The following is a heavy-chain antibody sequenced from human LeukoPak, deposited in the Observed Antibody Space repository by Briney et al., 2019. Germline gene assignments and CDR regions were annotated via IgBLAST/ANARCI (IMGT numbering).Heavy chain of an antibody. CDR3: AKHYQTTFDY. Sequence: GASVKVSCKASGYTFTSYDINWMRQATGQEPEWMGWINPNSGNTGYAQKFQGRVTITRDTSISTAYMELSSLRSEDTAVYYYAKHYQTTFDYWGQGTLVTVSS. CDR2: INPNSGNT. V-gene: IGHV1-8*03. J-gene: IGHJ4*02. D-gene: IGHD1-14*01. CDR1: GYTFTSYD.